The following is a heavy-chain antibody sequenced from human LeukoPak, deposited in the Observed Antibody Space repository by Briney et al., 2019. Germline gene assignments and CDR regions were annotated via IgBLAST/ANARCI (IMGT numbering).Heavy chain of an antibody. J-gene: IGHJ4*02. D-gene: IGHD3-10*01. V-gene: IGHV4-4*07. CDR1: GDSMGGYS. CDR2: IYSSYFT. CDR3: ARVHIVTGTYFDS. Sequence: SETLSLTCTVSGDSMGGYSWSWLRQPAGKELEWIGRIYSSYFTEYNLSLDGRVTMSIDTSKNQFSLMLDSVTAADTAVYYCARVHIVTGTYFDSWGQGALVTVSS.